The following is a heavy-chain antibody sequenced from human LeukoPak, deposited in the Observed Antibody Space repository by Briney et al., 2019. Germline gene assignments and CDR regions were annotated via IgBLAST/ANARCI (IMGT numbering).Heavy chain of an antibody. D-gene: IGHD6-6*01. CDR3: VRDPEYASSSGDFDY. CDR2: ISSSGSTI. J-gene: IGHJ4*02. V-gene: IGHV3-48*03. Sequence: GGSLRLSCVASGFSFSSYVMSWIRQAPGKRLEWISYISSSGSTIYYADSVKGRFTISRDNAKKSLYLQMNGVRAEDTAVYYCVRDPEYASSSGDFDYWGQGTLVTVSS. CDR1: GFSFSSYV.